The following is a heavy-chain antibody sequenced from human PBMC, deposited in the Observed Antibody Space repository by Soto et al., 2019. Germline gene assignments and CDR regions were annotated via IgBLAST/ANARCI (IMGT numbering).Heavy chain of an antibody. CDR1: GGSISSSTYY. J-gene: IGHJ4*02. CDR2: IYYSGTT. D-gene: IGHD6-6*01. V-gene: IGHV4-39*02. CDR3: AREIAARAGSVY. Sequence: QLQLQESGPGLVNPSETLSLICTVSGGSISSSTYYWGWIRQPPGKGLEWIGSIYYSGTTHYNPSLKSRVIISVDTSKHQFSLKLSSVTAADTAVYYCAREIAARAGSVYWGQGTLVTVSS.